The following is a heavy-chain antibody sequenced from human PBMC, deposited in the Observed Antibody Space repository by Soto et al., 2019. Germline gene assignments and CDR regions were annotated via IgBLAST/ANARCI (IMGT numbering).Heavy chain of an antibody. Sequence: GGSLRLSCAASGFIFSRYGMHWVRQAPGKGLEWVAVISYDGSNKYYAESVKGRLIISRDKSENTLYLQMNSLRAEDTAVYYCAKDLGPGKPYYYYAMDVWGQGTTVTVYS. CDR3: AKDLGPGKPYYYYAMDV. CDR1: GFIFSRYG. V-gene: IGHV3-30*18. CDR2: ISYDGSNK. D-gene: IGHD3-10*01. J-gene: IGHJ6*02.